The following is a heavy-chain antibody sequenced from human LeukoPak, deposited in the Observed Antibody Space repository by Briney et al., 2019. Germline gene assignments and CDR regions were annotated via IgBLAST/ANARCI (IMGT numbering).Heavy chain of an antibody. CDR1: GFTFSSYA. CDR3: AKVVYFYWPRFYGMDV. V-gene: IGHV3-23*01. Sequence: PGGSLRLSCAASGFTFSSYAMSWVRQAPGKGLEWVSAISGSGGSTYYADSVKGRFTISRDNSKNTLYLQMNSLRAEATAVYYRAKVVYFYWPRFYGMDVWGQGTTVSVSS. CDR2: ISGSGGST. D-gene: IGHD3-9*01. J-gene: IGHJ6*02.